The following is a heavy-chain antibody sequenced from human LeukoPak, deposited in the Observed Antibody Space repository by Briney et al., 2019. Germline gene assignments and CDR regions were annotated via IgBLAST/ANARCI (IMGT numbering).Heavy chain of an antibody. V-gene: IGHV3-11*01. J-gene: IGHJ4*02. CDR2: ISSSGSTI. D-gene: IGHD2-2*01. Sequence: GGSLRLSCAASGFTFSDYYMSWIRQAPGKGLEWVSYISSSGSTIYYADSVKGRFTISRDNAKNSLYLQMNSLRAEDTAVYYCASGSRGYCSSTSCRSLDYWGQGTLVTVSS. CDR1: GFTFSDYY. CDR3: ASGSRGYCSSTSCRSLDY.